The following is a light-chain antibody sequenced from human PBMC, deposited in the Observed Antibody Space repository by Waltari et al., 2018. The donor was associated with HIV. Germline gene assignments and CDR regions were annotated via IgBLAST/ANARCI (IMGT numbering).Light chain of an antibody. Sequence: QSVLTQPPSVSGTPGQNVTIPCSASSSNIGSNIVNWYQQLPGAAPKLLIYSNDQRPSGVPDRFSGSKSGTSASLAISGLQSADEADYYCAAWDDSLNGMFGGGTRLTVL. V-gene: IGLV1-44*01. J-gene: IGLJ3*02. CDR1: SSNIGSNI. CDR2: SND. CDR3: AAWDDSLNGM.